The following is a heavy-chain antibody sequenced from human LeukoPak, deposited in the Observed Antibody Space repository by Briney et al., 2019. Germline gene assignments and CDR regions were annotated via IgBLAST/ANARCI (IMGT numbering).Heavy chain of an antibody. CDR3: AAAYDSSDDAFDI. V-gene: IGHV1-58*02. Sequence: SVKVSCKASGYTFTGYYMQWVRQARGQRLEWIGWIVVGSGNTNYAQKFQERVTITRDMSTSTAYMELSSLRSEDTAVYYCAAAYDSSDDAFDIWGQGTMVTVSS. J-gene: IGHJ3*02. CDR2: IVVGSGNT. D-gene: IGHD3-22*01. CDR1: GYTFTGYY.